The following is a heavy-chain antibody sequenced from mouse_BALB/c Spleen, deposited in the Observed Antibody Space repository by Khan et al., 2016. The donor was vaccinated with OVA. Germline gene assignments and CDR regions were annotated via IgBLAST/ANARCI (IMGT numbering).Heavy chain of an antibody. CDR1: GYTFTDYV. CDR3: AKNYASWFAY. V-gene: IGHV1-77*01. J-gene: IGHJ3*01. Sequence: QVQLQQPGPELVKPGASVKMSCKASGYTFTDYVINWVKQRTGQGLEWIGEIYPGSGSTYYNEKFKGKATLTADKSSNTAYMQLSSLTSEDSAVYFCAKNYASWFAYWGHGTLVTVSA. CDR2: IYPGSGST.